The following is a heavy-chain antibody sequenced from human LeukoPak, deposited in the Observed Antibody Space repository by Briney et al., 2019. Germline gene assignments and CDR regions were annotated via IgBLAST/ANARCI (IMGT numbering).Heavy chain of an antibody. CDR2: INPNSGGT. D-gene: IGHD5-24*01. Sequence: ASVKVSCKASGYTFTGYYMHWVRQAPGQGLEWMGWINPNSGGTNYAQKLQGRVTMTRDTSISTAYMQLSSLRSDDTAVYYCARDHQLSNWFVPWGQGTLVTVSS. CDR3: ARDHQLSNWFVP. V-gene: IGHV1-2*02. CDR1: GYTFTGYY. J-gene: IGHJ5*02.